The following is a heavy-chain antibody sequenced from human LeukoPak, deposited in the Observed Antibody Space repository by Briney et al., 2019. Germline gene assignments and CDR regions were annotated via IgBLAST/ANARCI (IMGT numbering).Heavy chain of an antibody. CDR1: RYTFTGYY. CDR3: ASTGYSSGWSPHHDY. CDR2: INPNSGGT. V-gene: IGHV1-2*06. Sequence: GASVKVSCKASRYTFTGYYMHWVRQAPGQGLEWMGRINPNSGGTNYAQKFQGRVTMTRDTSISTAYMELSRLRSDDTAVYYCASTGYSSGWSPHHDYWGQGTLVTVSS. J-gene: IGHJ4*02. D-gene: IGHD6-19*01.